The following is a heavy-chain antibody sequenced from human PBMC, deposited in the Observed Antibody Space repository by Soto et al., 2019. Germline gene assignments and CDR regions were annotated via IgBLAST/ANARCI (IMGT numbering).Heavy chain of an antibody. V-gene: IGHV1-69*04. CDR1: GGTFSIYT. CDR3: ARDSPSYYDFWSGQYYYYYMDV. CDR2: IIPILGIA. J-gene: IGHJ6*03. Sequence: SVKVSCKASGGTFSIYTISWVRQAPGQGLEWMGRIIPILGIANYAQKFQGRVTITADKSTSTAYMELSSLRSEDTAVYYCARDSPSYYDFWSGQYYYYYMDVWGKGTTVTVSS. D-gene: IGHD3-3*01.